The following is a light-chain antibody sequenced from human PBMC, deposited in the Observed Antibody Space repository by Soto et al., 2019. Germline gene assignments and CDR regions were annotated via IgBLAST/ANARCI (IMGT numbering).Light chain of an antibody. CDR2: KAS. Sequence: DIQMTQSPSSLSASVGDRVIITCRASQTISNVLNWYQQKPGKAPKLLIFKASTLKSGVPSRFSGSGSGTEFTLTISSLQPDDFATYYCQQYDSYSPTFGGGTKVDIK. V-gene: IGKV1-5*03. J-gene: IGKJ4*01. CDR1: QTISNV. CDR3: QQYDSYSPT.